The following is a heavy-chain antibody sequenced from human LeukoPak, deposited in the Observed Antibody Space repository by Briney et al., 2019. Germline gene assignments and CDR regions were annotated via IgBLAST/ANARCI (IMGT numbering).Heavy chain of an antibody. CDR1: GFTFSSYG. J-gene: IGHJ4*02. V-gene: IGHV3-30*18. Sequence: GRSLRLSCAASGFTFSSYGMHWVRQAPGKGLERVAVISYDGSNKYYADSVKGRFTISRDNSKNTLYLQMNSLRAEDTAVYYCAKGITMVRGPEPNFDYWGQGTLVTVSS. CDR2: ISYDGSNK. D-gene: IGHD3-10*01. CDR3: AKGITMVRGPEPNFDY.